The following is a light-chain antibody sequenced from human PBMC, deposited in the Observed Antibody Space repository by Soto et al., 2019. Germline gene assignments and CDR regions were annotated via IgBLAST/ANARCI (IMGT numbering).Light chain of an antibody. Sequence: EVVLTQSPGTLSLSPGERATLSCRASQSINGNFLVWYQQKLGQAPRLLLYDASTRATGIPDRFSGGGSGTEFTLTISSLQSEDFVVYYCQQYNSWPPITFGQGTRLEI. J-gene: IGKJ5*01. CDR2: DAS. CDR1: QSINGN. CDR3: QQYNSWPPIT. V-gene: IGKV3-15*01.